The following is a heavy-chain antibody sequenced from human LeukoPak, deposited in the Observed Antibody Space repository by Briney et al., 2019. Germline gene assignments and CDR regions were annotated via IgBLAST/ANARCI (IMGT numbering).Heavy chain of an antibody. CDR3: ARVHRAAAGFDY. CDR1: GGSISNYY. CDR2: IYYSGNT. J-gene: IGHJ4*02. Sequence: SETLSLTCTVSGGSISNYYWGWIRQPPGKGLEWIGSIYYSGNTYNPSLKSRVTISVDTSKNQFSLKLNSVTAADTAVYYCARVHRAAAGFDYWGQGTLVTVSS. D-gene: IGHD6-13*01. V-gene: IGHV4-39*07.